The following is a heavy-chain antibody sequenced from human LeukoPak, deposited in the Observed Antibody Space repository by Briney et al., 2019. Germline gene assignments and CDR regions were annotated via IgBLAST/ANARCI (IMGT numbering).Heavy chain of an antibody. CDR2: TYYRSKWYN. Sequence: SQTLSLTCAISGDSVFSNSAAWNWIRQSPSRGLEWLGRTYYRSKWYNDYAVSVKSRITINPDTSKNQFSLQLNSVTPEDTAVYYCARGYCSGGSCYPGAFDIWGQGTMVTVSS. CDR3: ARGYCSGGSCYPGAFDI. J-gene: IGHJ3*02. D-gene: IGHD2-15*01. CDR1: GDSVFSNSAA. V-gene: IGHV6-1*01.